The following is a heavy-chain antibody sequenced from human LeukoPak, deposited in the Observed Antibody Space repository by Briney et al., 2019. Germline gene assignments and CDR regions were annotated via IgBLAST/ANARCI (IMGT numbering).Heavy chain of an antibody. Sequence: PSGTLSLTCAVSGGSIGTANWWSWVRQTPGKGLEWIGQVYHTGVTNYSPSFKSRVTISVDTSKNQFSLKLSSVTAADTAVYYCAREKSSGSVEMDVWGKGTTVTVSS. J-gene: IGHJ6*04. CDR1: GGSIGTANW. V-gene: IGHV4-4*02. CDR3: AREKSSGSVEMDV. CDR2: VYHTGVT. D-gene: IGHD2-15*01.